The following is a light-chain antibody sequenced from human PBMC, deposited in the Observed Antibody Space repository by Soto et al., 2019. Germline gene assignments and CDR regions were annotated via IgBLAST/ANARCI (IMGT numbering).Light chain of an antibody. CDR3: QHYNSYSEA. CDR2: KAS. J-gene: IGKJ1*01. CDR1: QTISSW. Sequence: MSPASSAVSAPSAQDVADACLASQTISSWLAWYQQKPGKAPKLLIYKASTLKSGVPSRFSGSGSGTEFTLTISSLQPDDFATYYCQHYNSYSEAFGQGTKVDI. V-gene: IGKV1-5*03.